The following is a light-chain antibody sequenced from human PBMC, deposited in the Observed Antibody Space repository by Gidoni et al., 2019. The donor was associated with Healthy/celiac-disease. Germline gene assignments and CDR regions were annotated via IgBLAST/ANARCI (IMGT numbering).Light chain of an antibody. V-gene: IGKV3-11*01. J-gene: IGKJ5*01. CDR1: QSVSSY. CDR2: DAS. Sequence: DIVFTQSPATLSLSPGERATLSCRASQSVSSYLAWYQQKPGQAPRLLIYDASNRATGIPARFSGSGSGTDFTITISSLEPEDFAVYYCQQRSNWPITFXXXTRLEIK. CDR3: QQRSNWPIT.